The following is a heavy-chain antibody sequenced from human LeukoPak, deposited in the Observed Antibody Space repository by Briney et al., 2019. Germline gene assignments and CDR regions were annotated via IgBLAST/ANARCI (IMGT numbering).Heavy chain of an antibody. D-gene: IGHD5-12*01. CDR1: GFTFSSYA. J-gene: IGHJ4*02. Sequence: GGSLRLSCAASGFTFSSYAMSWVRQAPGKGLEWVSVIYSGGSTYYADSVKGRFTISRDNSKNTLYLQMNSLRAEDTAVYYCASGRGIVATNNYWGQGTLVTVSS. CDR2: IYSGGST. CDR3: ASGRGIVATNNY. V-gene: IGHV3-53*01.